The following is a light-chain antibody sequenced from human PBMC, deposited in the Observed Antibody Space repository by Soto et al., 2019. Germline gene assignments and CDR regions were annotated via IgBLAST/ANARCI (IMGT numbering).Light chain of an antibody. CDR1: QSLSSY. V-gene: IGKV3-11*01. CDR3: QQTYTTPEIT. J-gene: IGKJ5*01. Sequence: EIVLTQSPATVSLSPGERATLSCWASQSLSSYLAWYQQKPGQAPRLLIYDASNRANGIPARFSGSGSGTDFTLTISSLQPEDFAIYYCQQTYTTPEITFGQGTRLEIK. CDR2: DAS.